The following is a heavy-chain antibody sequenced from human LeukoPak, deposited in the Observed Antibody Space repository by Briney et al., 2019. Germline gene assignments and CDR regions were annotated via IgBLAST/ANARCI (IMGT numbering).Heavy chain of an antibody. CDR2: VYNSGSP. D-gene: IGHD6-6*01. Sequence: SETLSLTCTVSGESISSHSWTWIRQPPGKGLEYIGYVYNSGSPKYNPSLESRVTISVDTSKNQFSLKLSSVTAADTAVYYCARGYSSSSTYYYYGMDVWGQGTTVTVSS. CDR3: ARGYSSSSTYYYYGMDV. CDR1: GESISSHS. V-gene: IGHV4-59*11. J-gene: IGHJ6*02.